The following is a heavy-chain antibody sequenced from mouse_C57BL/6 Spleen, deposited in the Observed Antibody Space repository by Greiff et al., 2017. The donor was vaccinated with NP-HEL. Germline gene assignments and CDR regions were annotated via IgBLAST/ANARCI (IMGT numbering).Heavy chain of an antibody. D-gene: IGHD2-5*01. CDR3: ARENYSNYYFDY. J-gene: IGHJ2*01. CDR2: IYPRDGSN. V-gene: IGHV1-85*01. CDR1: GYTFTSYD. Sequence: VQLQQSGPELVKPGASVKLSCKASGYTFTSYDINWVKQRPGQGLEWIGWIYPRDGSNKYNEQFKGTATLTVDTSSSTSYMELHSLTSEDSAVYFCARENYSNYYFDYWGQGTTLTVSS.